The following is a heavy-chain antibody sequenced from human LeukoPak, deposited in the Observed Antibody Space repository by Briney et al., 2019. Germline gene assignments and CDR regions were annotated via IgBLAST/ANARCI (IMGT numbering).Heavy chain of an antibody. Sequence: ASVKVSCKASGYTFDDFGIIWVRQAPGQGLEWMGWISAYNGNTNYAQKLQGRVTMTTDTSTSTAYMELRSLRSDDTAVYYCARVGSGLRFLEWLTFFDYWGQGTLVTVSS. V-gene: IGHV1-18*01. CDR2: ISAYNGNT. D-gene: IGHD3-3*01. CDR3: ARVGSGLRFLEWLTFFDY. J-gene: IGHJ4*02. CDR1: GYTFDDFG.